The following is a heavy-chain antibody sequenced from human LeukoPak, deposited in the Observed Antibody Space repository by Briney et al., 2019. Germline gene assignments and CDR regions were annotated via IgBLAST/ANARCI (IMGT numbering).Heavy chain of an antibody. J-gene: IGHJ4*02. D-gene: IGHD2-2*01. CDR2: IYPGDSDT. CDR3: ARFRVVPAAKGYYFDY. Sequence: GESLKISSKGSGYSFTSYWIGWVRQMPGKGLEWMGIIYPGDSDTRYSPSFQGQVTISADKSISTAYLQWSSLKASDTAMYYCARFRVVPAAKGYYFDYWGQGTLVTVSS. V-gene: IGHV5-51*01. CDR1: GYSFTSYW.